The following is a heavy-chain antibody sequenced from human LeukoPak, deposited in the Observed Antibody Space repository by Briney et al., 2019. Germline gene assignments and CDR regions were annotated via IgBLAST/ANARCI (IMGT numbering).Heavy chain of an antibody. CDR3: AREGGPYSYYYYMDV. V-gene: IGHV3-30-3*01. D-gene: IGHD2-15*01. CDR2: ISYDGSNE. J-gene: IGHJ6*03. CDR1: GFTFSDHY. Sequence: GGSLRLSCAASGFTFSDHYMDWVRQAPGKGLEWVALISYDGSNEYYADSVKGRFTISRDNSKNTLYLQMNSLRTEDTAVYCCAREGGPYSYYYYMDVWGKGTTVTVSS.